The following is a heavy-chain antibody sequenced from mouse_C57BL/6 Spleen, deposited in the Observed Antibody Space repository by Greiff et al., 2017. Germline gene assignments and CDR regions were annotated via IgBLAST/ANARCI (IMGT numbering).Heavy chain of an antibody. V-gene: IGHV1-61*01. J-gene: IGHJ3*01. CDR1: GYTFTSYW. CDR3: ASLYYSNYPFAY. Sequence: VQLQQPGAELVRPGSSVKLSCKASGYTFTSYWMDWVKQRPGQGLEWIGNIYPSDSETHYNQKFKDKATLTVDKSSSTAYMQLSSLTSEDSAVYYCASLYYSNYPFAYWGQGTLVTVAA. D-gene: IGHD2-5*01. CDR2: IYPSDSET.